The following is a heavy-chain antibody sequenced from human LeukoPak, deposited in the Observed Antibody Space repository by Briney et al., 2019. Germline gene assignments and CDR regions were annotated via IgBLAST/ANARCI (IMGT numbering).Heavy chain of an antibody. CDR2: ILNSGRT. V-gene: IGHV4-59*01. CDR1: GGSLSNFY. J-gene: IGHJ6*02. CDR3: AREITMVRGVYYYGMDV. Sequence: PPETLSLTCIVPGGSLSNFYWCWIRHPPGKGLGWIGYILNSGRTNYNPSLQSQVTISVDMSKNQFSLKLISVTATDTAVYYCAREITMVRGVYYYGMDVWGQGTTVTVSS. D-gene: IGHD3-10*01.